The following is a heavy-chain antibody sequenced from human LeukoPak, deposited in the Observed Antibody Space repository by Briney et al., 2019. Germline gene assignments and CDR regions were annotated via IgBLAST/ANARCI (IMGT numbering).Heavy chain of an antibody. CDR3: ARSSYYDRSGYQFDS. CDR1: GGSISSYY. CDR2: ISYTGST. J-gene: IGHJ4*02. V-gene: IGHV4-59*08. D-gene: IGHD3-22*01. Sequence: SETLSLTCTVSGGSISSYYWSWIRQPPGKGLEWIGYISYTGSTNYNPSLKSRVTISLDTSKNQFSLKLNSVTAADTAVYYCARSSYYDRSGYQFDSWGQGSLVTASS.